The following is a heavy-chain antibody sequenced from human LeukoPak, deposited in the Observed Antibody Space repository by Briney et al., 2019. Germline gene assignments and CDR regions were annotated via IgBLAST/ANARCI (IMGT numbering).Heavy chain of an antibody. CDR3: VRARHNNYYDSSGFYPY. Sequence: GGSLRLSCAASGFTFNKFDLHWVRQITGKGLEWVSAIGTLSDTSYADSVKGRFTISRENAKNSLYLQMNSLRVDDTAVYYCVRARHNNYYDSSGFYPYWGQGILVTVSS. D-gene: IGHD3-22*01. V-gene: IGHV3-13*01. J-gene: IGHJ4*02. CDR1: GFTFNKFD. CDR2: IGTLSDT.